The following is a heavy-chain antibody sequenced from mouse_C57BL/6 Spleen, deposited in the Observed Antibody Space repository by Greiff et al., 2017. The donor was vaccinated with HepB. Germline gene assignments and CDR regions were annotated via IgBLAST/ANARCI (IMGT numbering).Heavy chain of an antibody. CDR1: GYTFTSYW. Sequence: QVQLQQPGTELVKPGASVKLSCKASGYTFTSYWMHWVKQRPGQGLEWIGNINPSNGGTNYNEKFKSKATLTVDKSSSTAYMQLSSLTSEESAVYYCARDGYLYYYAMDYWGQGTSVTVSS. CDR2: INPSNGGT. D-gene: IGHD2-3*01. V-gene: IGHV1-53*01. CDR3: ARDGYLYYYAMDY. J-gene: IGHJ4*01.